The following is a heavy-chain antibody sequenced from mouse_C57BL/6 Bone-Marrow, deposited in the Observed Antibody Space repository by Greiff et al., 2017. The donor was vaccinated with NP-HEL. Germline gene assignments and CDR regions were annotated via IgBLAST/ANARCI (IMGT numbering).Heavy chain of an antibody. CDR2: ISSGSSTI. CDR3: ARTIYYYGSLDV. J-gene: IGHJ1*03. D-gene: IGHD1-1*01. CDR1: GFTFSDYG. V-gene: IGHV5-17*01. Sequence: EVKVVESGGGLVKPGGSLKLSCAASGFTFSDYGMHWVRQAPEKGLEWVVYISSGSSTIYYADTVKGRFTISRDNAKNTLFLQMTSLRSEDTAMYYCARTIYYYGSLDVWGTGTTVTVSS.